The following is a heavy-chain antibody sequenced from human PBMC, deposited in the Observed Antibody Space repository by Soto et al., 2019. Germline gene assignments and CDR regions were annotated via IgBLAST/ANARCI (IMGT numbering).Heavy chain of an antibody. J-gene: IGHJ4*02. CDR3: ARDVSSDTTGFRGYDL. Sequence: RASVKVSCKASGGTVSSYAITWVRQAPGKGLEWMGVFIPIFVSAHYAPKFQGRITITADESTSTAYMELSGLTSEDTAIYYCARDVSSDTTGFRGYDLWGQGTQVTSPQ. D-gene: IGHD3-10*01. CDR2: FIPIFVSA. CDR1: GGTVSSYA. V-gene: IGHV1-69*13.